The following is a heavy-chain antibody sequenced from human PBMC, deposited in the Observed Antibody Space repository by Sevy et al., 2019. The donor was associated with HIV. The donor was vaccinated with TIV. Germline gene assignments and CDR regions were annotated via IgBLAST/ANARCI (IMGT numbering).Heavy chain of an antibody. V-gene: IGHV3-43*01. CDR2: ISWDGGST. CDR1: GFTFDDYT. J-gene: IGHJ6*02. D-gene: IGHD3-10*01. CDR3: AKDRGSGSGMDV. Sequence: GGFLRLSCAASGFTFDDYTMHWVRQAPGKGLEWVSLISWDGGSTYYADTVKGRFTISRDNSKNSLYLQMNSLRTEDTGLYYCAKDRGSGSGMDVWGQGTTVTVSS.